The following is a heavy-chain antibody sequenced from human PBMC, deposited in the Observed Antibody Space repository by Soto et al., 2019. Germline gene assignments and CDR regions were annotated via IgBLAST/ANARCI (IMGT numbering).Heavy chain of an antibody. D-gene: IGHD3-9*01. CDR3: ARDGGVKRYFDWASYGMDV. V-gene: IGHV3-30-3*01. CDR1: GITFSGYA. J-gene: IGHJ6*02. Sequence: QVQLVESGGGVVQPGRSLRLSCAASGITFSGYAMHWVRQAPGKGLEWVALISYDGSNKYYADSVKGRFTISRDTSKNTLYLQMNSLRAEDTAVYYCARDGGVKRYFDWASYGMDVWGQWTTVTVSS. CDR2: ISYDGSNK.